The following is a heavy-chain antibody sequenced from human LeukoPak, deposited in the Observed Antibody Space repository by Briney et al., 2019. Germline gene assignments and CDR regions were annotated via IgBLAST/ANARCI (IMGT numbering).Heavy chain of an antibody. J-gene: IGHJ4*02. D-gene: IGHD3-9*01. CDR2: IYYSGST. CDR3: ARATAHYDILTGYHYYFDY. CDR1: GGSISSSSYY. Sequence: PSETLSLTCTVSGGSISSSSYYWGWIRQPPGKGLEWIGYIYYSGSTNYNPSLKSRVTISVDTSKNQFSLKLSSVTAADTAVYYCARATAHYDILTGYHYYFDYWGQGTLVTVSS. V-gene: IGHV4-61*05.